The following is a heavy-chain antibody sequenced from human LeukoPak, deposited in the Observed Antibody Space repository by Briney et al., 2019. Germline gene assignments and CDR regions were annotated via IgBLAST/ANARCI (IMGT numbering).Heavy chain of an antibody. CDR3: ARDLTTVTTGLH. Sequence: GGSLRLSCAASGSTLSNYAMSWVRQAPGKGLEWVSYISSTSSTIYYADSVKGRFTISRDNAKNSLYLQMNSLRAEDTAVYYCARDLTTVTTGLHWGQGTLVTVSS. CDR1: GSTLSNYA. CDR2: ISSTSSTI. J-gene: IGHJ4*02. V-gene: IGHV3-48*04. D-gene: IGHD4-17*01.